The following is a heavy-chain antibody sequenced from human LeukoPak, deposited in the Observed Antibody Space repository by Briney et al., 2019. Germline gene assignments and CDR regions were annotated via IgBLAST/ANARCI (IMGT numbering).Heavy chain of an antibody. CDR3: ARADSPGASFHY. CDR2: MNPNSGNT. CDR1: GYRFSSYD. V-gene: IGHV1-8*03. D-gene: IGHD1-26*01. Sequence: ASVKVSCKASGYRFSSYDINWVRQATGQGLEWIAYMNPNSGNTVFAQNFRDRLTITRSTSMSTAYMELTSLRSQDTAVYYCARADSPGASFHYWGQGTLVTVSS. J-gene: IGHJ4*02.